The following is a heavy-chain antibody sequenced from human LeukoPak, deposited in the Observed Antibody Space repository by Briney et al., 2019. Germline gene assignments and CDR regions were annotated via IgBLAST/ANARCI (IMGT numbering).Heavy chain of an antibody. Sequence: GGSLRLSCAASGFTFSNPWMHWVRQAPGKGLVWVSRINSDGKTTTYADSVKGRFTISRDNAENTLYLQMNSLSAEDTAVYYCARDYPPDWGQGTLVTVSA. CDR1: GFTFSNPW. CDR3: ARDYPPD. J-gene: IGHJ4*02. V-gene: IGHV3-74*01. CDR2: INSDGKTT.